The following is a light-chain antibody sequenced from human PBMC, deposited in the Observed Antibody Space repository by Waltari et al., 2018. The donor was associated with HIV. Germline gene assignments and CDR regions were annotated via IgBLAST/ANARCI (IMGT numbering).Light chain of an antibody. CDR3: QEYDNLLSIT. CDR1: EDINDS. Sequence: DIQMTQSPSSLSASVGDRVTITCQASEDINDSLNWYQQKPGKAPNLLIYAASSLETVVPSRFSGSGSGTLFTLTISSLQPEDIATYYCQEYDNLLSITFGQGTRLEIK. V-gene: IGKV1-33*01. CDR2: AAS. J-gene: IGKJ5*01.